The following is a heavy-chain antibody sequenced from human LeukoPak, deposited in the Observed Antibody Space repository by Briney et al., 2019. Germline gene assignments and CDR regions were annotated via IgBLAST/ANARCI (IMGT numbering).Heavy chain of an antibody. V-gene: IGHV1-2*04. D-gene: IGHD1-20*01. J-gene: IGHJ5*02. CDR2: INPNSGGT. Sequence: GASVKVSCKASGYTFTGYYMHWVRQAPGQGLEWMGWINPNSGGTNYAQKFQGWVTISVDTSKNQFSLKLSSVTAADTAVYYCARHPYNWRNDGKRVLNWFDPWGQGTLVTVSS. CDR1: GYTFTGYY. CDR3: ARHPYNWRNDGKRVLNWFDP.